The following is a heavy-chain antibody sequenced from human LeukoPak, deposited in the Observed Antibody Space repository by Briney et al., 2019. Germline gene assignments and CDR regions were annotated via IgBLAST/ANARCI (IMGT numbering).Heavy chain of an antibody. CDR3: ARARREWLAYYYYYYMDV. V-gene: IGHV3-21*01. CDR1: RVTVSSYS. D-gene: IGHD6-19*01. J-gene: IGHJ6*03. Sequence: GGALRLSCAASRVTVSSYSMNCVRQAPGKGRGWGSSISSSSSYIYYDDSVQRRFTTCRDNAQNSLYLPMTSLRAEDTAVYYCARARREWLAYYYYYYMDVWGKGTPVTISS. CDR2: ISSSSSYI.